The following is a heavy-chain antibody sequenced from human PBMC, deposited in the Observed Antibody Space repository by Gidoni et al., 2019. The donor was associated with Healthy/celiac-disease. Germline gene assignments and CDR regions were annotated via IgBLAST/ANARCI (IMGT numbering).Heavy chain of an antibody. CDR2: IYYSGST. CDR1: GGSTSSSSYY. D-gene: IGHD6-19*01. V-gene: IGHV4-39*01. Sequence: QLQLQESGPGLVKPSETLSLTCTVSGGSTSSSSYYWGWIRQPPGKGLEWIGSIYYSGSTYYNPSLKSRVTISVDTSKNQFSLKLSSMTAADAAVYYCARLERQWLAFDYWGQGTLVTVSS. CDR3: ARLERQWLAFDY. J-gene: IGHJ4*02.